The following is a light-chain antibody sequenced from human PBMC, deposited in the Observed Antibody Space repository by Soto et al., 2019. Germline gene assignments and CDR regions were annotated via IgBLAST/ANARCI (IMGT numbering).Light chain of an antibody. CDR3: QQYSTWPPRYT. CDR2: RAS. V-gene: IGKV3-15*01. Sequence: EIVMTQSPATLSVSPGGRATLSCRASQSVSSYLAWYQQRPGQPPRLLIYRASTRATNIPARFSGSGSGTEFSLTISSLQSEDFAVYYCQQYSTWPPRYTFVQGTKLEI. J-gene: IGKJ2*01. CDR1: QSVSSY.